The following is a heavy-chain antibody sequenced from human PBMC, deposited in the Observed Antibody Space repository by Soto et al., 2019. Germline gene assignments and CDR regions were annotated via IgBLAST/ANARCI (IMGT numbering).Heavy chain of an antibody. D-gene: IGHD3-10*01. J-gene: IGHJ6*02. CDR2: LHYAGNS. CDR3: ARQGFGPKHGLVDV. V-gene: IGHV4-59*08. Sequence: QVQLQESGPGLVKPSETLSLTCTVSGGSISDYYCSWFRQSPGKGLEWIGVLHYAGNSDFNPSPTSRLTMSVDTSKNQFYPRLTSVTAADTARYYCARQGFGPKHGLVDVWGQGTTVIVSS. CDR1: GGSISDYY.